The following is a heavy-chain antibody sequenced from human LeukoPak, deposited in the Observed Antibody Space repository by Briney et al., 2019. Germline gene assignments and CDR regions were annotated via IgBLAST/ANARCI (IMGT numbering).Heavy chain of an antibody. CDR1: GGSFSSEA. D-gene: IGHD2-15*01. V-gene: IGHV1-69*05. J-gene: IGHJ4*02. CDR2: IIPIFGTA. Sequence: SVKVSCKAFGGSFSSEAISWVRQAPGQGLEWMGGIIPIFGTANYAQKFQGRVTIITDESTSTAYMEVSSLRSEDTAVYYCGRKAGDCGGGSCYSIDYWGQGTLVTVSS. CDR3: GRKAGDCGGGSCYSIDY.